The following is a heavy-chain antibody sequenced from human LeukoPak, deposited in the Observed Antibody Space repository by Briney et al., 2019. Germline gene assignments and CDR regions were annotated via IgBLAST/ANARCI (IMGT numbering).Heavy chain of an antibody. CDR3: ARGAYASSWLNFDY. Sequence: GGSLRLSCAASGFTFISYWMSWVRQAPGKGLEWVANIKQDGSEKYYVGSVKGRFTISRDNAKNSPYLQMNSLRAEDTAVYYCARGAYASSWLNFDYWGQGTLVTVSS. CDR1: GFTFISYW. J-gene: IGHJ4*02. V-gene: IGHV3-7*04. D-gene: IGHD6-13*01. CDR2: IKQDGSEK.